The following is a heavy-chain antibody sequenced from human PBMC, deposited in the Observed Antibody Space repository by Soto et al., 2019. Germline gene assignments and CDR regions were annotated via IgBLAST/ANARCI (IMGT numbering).Heavy chain of an antibody. D-gene: IGHD4-17*01. CDR1: EVSFSSYA. J-gene: IGHJ5*02. V-gene: IGHV3-30-3*01. Sequence: QVQLVESGGGVVQPGRSLRLSCAASEVSFSSYAMHWVRQAPGKRLELVAVISYDGNNKYSADSVKGRFTISREKSKSTMYLQMNHLSPDDTAVFYCESLYTVTTATWFYPWGQGTLVTVSS. CDR3: ESLYTVTTATWFYP. CDR2: ISYDGNNK.